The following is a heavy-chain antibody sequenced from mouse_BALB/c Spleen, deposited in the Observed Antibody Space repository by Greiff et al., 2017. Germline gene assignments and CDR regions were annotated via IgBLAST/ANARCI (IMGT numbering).Heavy chain of an antibody. CDR2: ISSGGSYT. V-gene: IGHV5-6-4*01. J-gene: IGHJ2*01. D-gene: IGHD2-4*01. CDR1: GFTFSSYT. CDR3: TRGDYDDY. Sequence: EVKLQESGGGLVKPGGSLKLSCAASGFTFSSYTMSWVRQTPEKRLEWVATISSGGSYTYYPDSVKGRFTISRDNAKNTLYLQMSSLKSEDTAMYYCTRGDYDDYWGQGTTLTVSS.